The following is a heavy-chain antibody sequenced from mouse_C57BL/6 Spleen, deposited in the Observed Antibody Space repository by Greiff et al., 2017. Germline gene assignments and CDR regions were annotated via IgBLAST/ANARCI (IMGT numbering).Heavy chain of an antibody. CDR3: TTRGIMVTRYFDV. V-gene: IGHV14-4*01. J-gene: IGHJ1*03. Sequence: EVQGVESGAELVRPGASVKLSCTASGFNIKDDYMHWVKQRPEQGLEWIGWIDPENGDTEYASKFQGKATITADTSSNTAYLQLSSLTSEDTAVYYCTTRGIMVTRYFDVWGTGTTVTVSS. D-gene: IGHD2-2*01. CDR1: GFNIKDDY. CDR2: IDPENGDT.